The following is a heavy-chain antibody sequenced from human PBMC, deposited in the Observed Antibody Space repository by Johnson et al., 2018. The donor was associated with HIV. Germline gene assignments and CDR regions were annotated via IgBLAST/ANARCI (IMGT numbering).Heavy chain of an antibody. CDR2: ISYDGSNK. D-gene: IGHD2-2*01. CDR1: GFTFSSYA. Sequence: QVLLVESGGGVVQPGRSLRLSCAASGFTFSSYAMHWVRQAPGKGLEWVAVISYDGSNKYYADSVKGRFTISRDNSKNTLYLQMNSMRAEDTAIYYCARETRDDAFDIWGQGTMVTVSS. CDR3: ARETRDDAFDI. J-gene: IGHJ3*02. V-gene: IGHV3-30*04.